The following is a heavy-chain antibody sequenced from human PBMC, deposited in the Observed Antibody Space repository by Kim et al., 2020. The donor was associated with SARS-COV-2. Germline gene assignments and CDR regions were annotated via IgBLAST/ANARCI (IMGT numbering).Heavy chain of an antibody. CDR2: SSSSSYI. D-gene: IGHD2-15*01. CDR3: IAAIDY. V-gene: IGHV3-21*01. Sequence: SSSSSYIYYADSVKGRFTISRGNAKNSLYLQMNSLRAEDTAVYYCIAAIDYWGQGTLVTVSS. J-gene: IGHJ4*02.